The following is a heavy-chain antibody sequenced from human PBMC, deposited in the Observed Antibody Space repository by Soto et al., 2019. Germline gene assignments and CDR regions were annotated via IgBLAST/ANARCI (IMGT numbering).Heavy chain of an antibody. D-gene: IGHD3-16*01. CDR1: GYTFTTYA. V-gene: IGHV1-3*01. Sequence: QVQLVQSGAEVKKPGASVKVSCKASGYTFTTYAMHWVRQAPGQRLEWMGWINAGNGNTKYSQKFQGRVTITRDTSASKAYMELRSMRSEYTAVYYCARGSPLWGDYWGQGTLVTVSS. CDR3: ARGSPLWGDY. J-gene: IGHJ4*02. CDR2: INAGNGNT.